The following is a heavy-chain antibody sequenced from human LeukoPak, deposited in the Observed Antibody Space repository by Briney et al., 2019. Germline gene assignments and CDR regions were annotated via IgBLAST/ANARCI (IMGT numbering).Heavy chain of an antibody. Sequence: PSETLSLTCTVSGGSISSSSYYWGWIRQPPGKGLEWIGSIYYSGSTYYNPSLKSRVTISVDTSKNQFSLKLSSVTAADTAVCYCARLALPDYYDSSGYSFDYWGQGTLVTVSS. CDR2: IYYSGST. J-gene: IGHJ4*02. CDR3: ARLALPDYYDSSGYSFDY. CDR1: GGSISSSSYY. D-gene: IGHD3-22*01. V-gene: IGHV4-39*01.